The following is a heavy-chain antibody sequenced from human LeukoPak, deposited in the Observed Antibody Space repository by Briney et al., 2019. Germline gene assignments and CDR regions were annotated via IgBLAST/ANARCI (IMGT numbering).Heavy chain of an antibody. CDR3: ARFSRGVDTAMVMGYFDY. CDR1: GGSISSSSYY. CDR2: IYYSGST. Sequence: SETLSLTCTVSGGSISSSSYYWGWIRQPPGKGLEWIGSIYYSGSTNYNPSLKSRVTISVDTSKNQFSLKLSSVTAADTAVYYCARFSRGVDTAMVMGYFDYWGQGTLVTVSS. J-gene: IGHJ4*02. V-gene: IGHV4-39*07. D-gene: IGHD5-18*01.